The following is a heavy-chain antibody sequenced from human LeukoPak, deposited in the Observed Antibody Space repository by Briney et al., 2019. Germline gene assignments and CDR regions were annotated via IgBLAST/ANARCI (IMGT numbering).Heavy chain of an antibody. Sequence: SETLSLTCTVSGVSISSYYWSWLRQPPGKGLEWVGYIYYSGSTNYNPSLKSRVTISVDTSKNQFSLKLSSVTAADTAVYYCARAVAGTFYYYMDVWGKGTTVTISS. D-gene: IGHD6-19*01. CDR3: ARAVAGTFYYYMDV. V-gene: IGHV4-59*01. J-gene: IGHJ6*03. CDR1: GVSISSYY. CDR2: IYYSGST.